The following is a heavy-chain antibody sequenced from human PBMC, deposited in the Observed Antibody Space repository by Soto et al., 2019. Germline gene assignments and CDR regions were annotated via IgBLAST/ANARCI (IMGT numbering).Heavy chain of an antibody. D-gene: IGHD3-10*01. Sequence: QVQLVQSGAEVKKPGASVKVSCKASGYSFTRHGISWVRQAPGQGLDWMGWISNHNGDTNYAQKLQGRVTMTTDTSTNTAYMELRXXXXXXXXXXXXXXXXXXGSETSYGYWGQGTLVTVSS. J-gene: IGHJ4*02. CDR3: XXXXXXGSETSYGY. V-gene: IGHV1-18*01. CDR1: GYSFTRHG. CDR2: ISNHNGDT.